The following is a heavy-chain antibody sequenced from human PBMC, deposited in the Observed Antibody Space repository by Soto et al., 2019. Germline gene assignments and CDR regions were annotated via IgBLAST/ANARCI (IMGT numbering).Heavy chain of an antibody. CDR3: ARASNYYGSGKGEDASDI. CDR2: IYHSGST. V-gene: IGHV4-30-2*01. J-gene: IGHJ3*02. D-gene: IGHD3-10*01. Sequence: SETLSLTCAVSGGSISSGGYSWSWIRQPPGKGLEWIGYIYHSGSTYYNPSLKSRVTISVDRSKNQFSLKLSSVTAADTAVYYCARASNYYGSGKGEDASDIWGQGTMVTVSS. CDR1: GGSISSGGYS.